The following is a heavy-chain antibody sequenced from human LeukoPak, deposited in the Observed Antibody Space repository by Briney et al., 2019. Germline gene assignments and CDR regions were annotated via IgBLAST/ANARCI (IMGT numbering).Heavy chain of an antibody. V-gene: IGHV4-4*07. CDR1: GGSLATYY. D-gene: IGHD7-27*01. CDR3: VRDGPSWGLL. Sequence: SETLSLTCTVSGGSLATYYWSWIRQPAGKGLEWIGRVFTTGGANYNPSLKSRVTLSLDTSRNLFSLTLNSVTAADTAVYYCVRDGPSWGLLWGQGALVTVSS. CDR2: VFTTGGA. J-gene: IGHJ4*02.